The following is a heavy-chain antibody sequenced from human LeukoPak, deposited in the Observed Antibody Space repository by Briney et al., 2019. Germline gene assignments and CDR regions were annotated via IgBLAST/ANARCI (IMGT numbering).Heavy chain of an antibody. CDR1: GFTFSSYG. D-gene: IGHD3-22*01. Sequence: PGGSLRLSCAASGFTFSSYGMHWVRQAPGKGLEWVAVIWYDGSNKYYADSVKGRFTISRDNSKNTLYLQMNSLRAEDTAVYYCAKGVGEYYYDSSRGHIDYWGQGTLVTVSS. V-gene: IGHV3-33*06. CDR3: AKGVGEYYYDSSRGHIDY. J-gene: IGHJ4*02. CDR2: IWYDGSNK.